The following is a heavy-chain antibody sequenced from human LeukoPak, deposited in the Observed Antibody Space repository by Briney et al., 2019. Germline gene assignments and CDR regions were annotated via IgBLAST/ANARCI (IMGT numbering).Heavy chain of an antibody. Sequence: SETLSLTCTVSGYSISSGYYWGWIRQPPGKGLEWIGSIYHSGSTYYNPSLKSRVTISVDTSKNQFSLKLSSVTAADTAVYYCARGGGYLGFDPWGQGTLVTVSS. CDR3: ARGGGYLGFDP. CDR1: GYSISSGYY. D-gene: IGHD5-18*01. CDR2: IYHSGST. V-gene: IGHV4-38-2*02. J-gene: IGHJ5*02.